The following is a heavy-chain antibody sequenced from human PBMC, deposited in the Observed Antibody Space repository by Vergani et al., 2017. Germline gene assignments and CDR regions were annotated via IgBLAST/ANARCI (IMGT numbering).Heavy chain of an antibody. D-gene: IGHD3-10*01. CDR3: GRATRTGGGYYYGSGETYYYYYMDV. CDR2: IIPIFGTA. V-gene: IGHV1-69*06. Sequence: QVQLVQSGAEVKKPGSSVKVSCKASGGTFSSYAISWVRQAPGQGLEWMGGIIPIFGTANYAQKFQGRVMINADKSTSTAYMELSSLRSEDTAVYYCGRATRTGGGYYYGSGETYYYYYMDVWGKGTTVTVSS. CDR1: GGTFSSYA. J-gene: IGHJ6*03.